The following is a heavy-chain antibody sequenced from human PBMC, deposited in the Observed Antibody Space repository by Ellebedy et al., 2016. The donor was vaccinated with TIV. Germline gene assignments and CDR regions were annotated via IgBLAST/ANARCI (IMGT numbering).Heavy chain of an antibody. V-gene: IGHV3-7*04. CDR1: GFTFSSYG. J-gene: IGHJ6*02. CDR3: ARANTAMVRRNHMDV. CDR2: IKQDGSEK. D-gene: IGHD5-18*01. Sequence: GESLKISCAASGFTFSSYGMHWVRQAPGKGLEWVANIKQDGSEKYCVDSVKGRFTISRDNAKNTLYLQMNSLRAEDTAVYYCARANTAMVRRNHMDVWGQGTTVTVSS.